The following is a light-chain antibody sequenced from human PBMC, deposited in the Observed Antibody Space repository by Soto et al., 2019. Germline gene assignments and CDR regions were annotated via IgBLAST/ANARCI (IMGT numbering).Light chain of an antibody. V-gene: IGKV1-5*03. CDR2: KAS. CDR1: QTISSW. J-gene: IGKJ1*01. CDR3: QHYNSYSEA. Sequence: DIQMTQYRYTLSGSVGDRVTITCRASQTISSWLAWYQQKPGKAPKLLIYKASTLKSGVPSRFSGSGSGTEFTLTISCLQPDDFATYYCQHYNSYSEAFGQGTKVDIK.